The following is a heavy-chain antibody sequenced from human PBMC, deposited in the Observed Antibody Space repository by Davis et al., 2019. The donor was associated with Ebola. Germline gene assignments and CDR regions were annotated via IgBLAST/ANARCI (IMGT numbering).Heavy chain of an antibody. Sequence: SLKISCAASGFTFSNFAMHWVRQAPGKRLEWVAVMSYDGTSQYYAESVKGRFTISRDNAKNTLYLQMNSLRPEDTAKYYCAREALRFLEWFVGGPRGVNWFDPWGQGTLVTVSS. CDR2: MSYDGTSQ. J-gene: IGHJ5*02. CDR1: GFTFSNFA. CDR3: AREALRFLEWFVGGPRGVNWFDP. D-gene: IGHD3-3*01. V-gene: IGHV3-30*04.